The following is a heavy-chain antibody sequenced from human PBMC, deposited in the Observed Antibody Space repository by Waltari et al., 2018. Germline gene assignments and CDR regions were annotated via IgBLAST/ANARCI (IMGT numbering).Heavy chain of an antibody. J-gene: IGHJ4*02. V-gene: IGHV7-4-1*02. D-gene: IGHD3-16*01. Sequence: QVQLVQSGSELKKPGASVKVSCKASGYTFTSYAMNWVRQAPGQGLEWMGWINTNSWKPTYAQGFTGPFGFSFGTSVHTAYLQISSLKAEDTGVYYCARGGGYHEYYFDYWGQGTLVTVSS. CDR3: ARGGGYHEYYFDY. CDR1: GYTFTSYA. CDR2: INTNSWKP.